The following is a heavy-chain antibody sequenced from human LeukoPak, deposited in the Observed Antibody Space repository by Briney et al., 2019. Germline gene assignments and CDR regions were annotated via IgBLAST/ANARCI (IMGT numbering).Heavy chain of an antibody. CDR2: ISYDGSNK. CDR3: ARENYGDHYFDY. J-gene: IGHJ4*02. D-gene: IGHD4-17*01. CDR1: GFTFSRYA. Sequence: PGRSLRLSCAASGFTFSRYAMHWVRQAPGKGLEWVAVISYDGSNKYYADSVKGRFTISRDNSKNTLYLQMNSLRAEDTAVYYCARENYGDHYFDYWGQGTLVTVSS. V-gene: IGHV3-30-3*01.